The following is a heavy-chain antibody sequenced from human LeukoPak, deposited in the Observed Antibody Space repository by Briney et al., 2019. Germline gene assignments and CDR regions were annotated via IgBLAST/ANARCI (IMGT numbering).Heavy chain of an antibody. D-gene: IGHD3-22*01. CDR1: GGSFSNYY. CDR3: ARDQDYDSSGDEKPFDY. J-gene: IGHJ4*02. Sequence: SETLSLTCAVYGGSFSNYYWNWIRQPPGKGLEWIGEINHSGSTNYNPSLKSRVTISVDTSKNQFSLKLSSVTAADTAVYYCARDQDYDSSGDEKPFDYWGQGTLVTVSS. V-gene: IGHV4-34*01. CDR2: INHSGST.